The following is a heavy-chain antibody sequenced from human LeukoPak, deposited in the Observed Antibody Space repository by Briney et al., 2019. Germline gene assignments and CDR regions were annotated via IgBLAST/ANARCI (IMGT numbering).Heavy chain of an antibody. Sequence: ASVKVSCKASGYTFTGYYIHWVRQAPGQGLEWMGWINPNRGGTNYAQKFHGRVTMTRETSISTDFMELSRLRTDDTALYYYAGGGGIAGTRESVFDIWGEGTMVSVSS. D-gene: IGHD3-16*01. CDR3: AGGGGIAGTRESVFDI. CDR2: INPNRGGT. J-gene: IGHJ3*02. V-gene: IGHV1-2*02. CDR1: GYTFTGYY.